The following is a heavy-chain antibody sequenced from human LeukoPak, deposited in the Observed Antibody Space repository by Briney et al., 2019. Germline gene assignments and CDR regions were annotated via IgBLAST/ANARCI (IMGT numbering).Heavy chain of an antibody. CDR1: GGSISSGGYY. V-gene: IGHV4-31*03. J-gene: IGHJ4*02. D-gene: IGHD4-23*01. CDR3: ARVDYGGNGGFDY. CDR2: IYYSGST. Sequence: SETLSLTCTVSGGSISSGGYYWSWIRQHPGKGLEWIGYIYYSGSTYYNPSLKSRVTISVDTSKNQFPLKLSSVTAADTAVYYCARVDYGGNGGFDYWGQGTLVTVSS.